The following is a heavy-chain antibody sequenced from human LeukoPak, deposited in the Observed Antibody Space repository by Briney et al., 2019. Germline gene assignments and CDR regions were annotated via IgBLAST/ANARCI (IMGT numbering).Heavy chain of an antibody. Sequence: GASVKVSCKASGYTFTSYGISWVRQAPGQRLEWMGRIIPIFGTANYAQKFQGRVTITTDESTSTAYMELSSLRSEDTAVYYCARPSAPYYYDSSGYSLTFDYWGQGTLVTVSS. CDR1: GYTFTSYG. CDR3: ARPSAPYYYDSSGYSLTFDY. V-gene: IGHV1-69*05. J-gene: IGHJ4*02. CDR2: IIPIFGTA. D-gene: IGHD3-22*01.